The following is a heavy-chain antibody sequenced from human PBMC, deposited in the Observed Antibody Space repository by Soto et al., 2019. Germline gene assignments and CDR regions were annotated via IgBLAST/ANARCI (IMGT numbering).Heavy chain of an antibody. V-gene: IGHV4-31*03. CDR1: GGSISSDGSY. Sequence: QVQLQESGPGLLKPSQTLSLTCTVSGGSISSDGSYWNWIRQHPGKGLEWIGYIYYTGGTYYNPSLESRATISVDTSKNQLSLKLSSVTAADTAVYYCARKAPPPLRTFDFWGQGTLVTVSS. CDR3: ARKAPPPLRTFDF. J-gene: IGHJ4*02. CDR2: IYYTGGT. D-gene: IGHD3-16*01.